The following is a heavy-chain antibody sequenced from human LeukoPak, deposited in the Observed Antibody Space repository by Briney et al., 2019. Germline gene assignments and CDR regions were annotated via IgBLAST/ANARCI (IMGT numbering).Heavy chain of an antibody. J-gene: IGHJ5*02. CDR2: IIPIFGTA. CDR3: ARGAHYYDFWSGYYSWFDP. V-gene: IGHV1-69*13. CDR1: GGTFISYA. Sequence: ASVKVSCEDSGGTFISYAISWVRQAPGQGLEWMGGIIPIFGTANYAQKFQGRVTITADESTSTAYMELSSLRSEDTAVYYCARGAHYYDFWSGYYSWFDPGAREPWSPSPQ. D-gene: IGHD3-3*01.